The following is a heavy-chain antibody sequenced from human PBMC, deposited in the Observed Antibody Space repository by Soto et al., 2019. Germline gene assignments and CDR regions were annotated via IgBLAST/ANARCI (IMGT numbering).Heavy chain of an antibody. D-gene: IGHD3-3*02. CDR2: ISWNSASI. V-gene: IGHV3-9*01. J-gene: IGHJ4*02. Sequence: EMQLVESGGGLVQPGRSLRLSCAASGFTFDDYAMHWVRQVPGKGLEWVAGISWNSASIGYADSVKGRFTTSRDNAKNFLYLGIYLLRTEETALYYSVKDWSPGIRNGNSIFWGQGA. CDR1: GFTFDDYA. CDR3: VKDWSPGIRNGNSIF.